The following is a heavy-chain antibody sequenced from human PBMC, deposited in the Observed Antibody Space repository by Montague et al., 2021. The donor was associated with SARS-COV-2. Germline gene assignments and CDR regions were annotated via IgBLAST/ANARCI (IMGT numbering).Heavy chain of an antibody. CDR3: ARQAQLFHRATHYYDIDV. D-gene: IGHD1-1*01. J-gene: IGHJ6*02. Sequence: SETLSLTCSVSGLSISSSSYYWGWLRQSPGQGLECIMGLYYSGSSCHNLSLKIPVTISVDTSKKQFSLKLNPATAADTAVYYCARQAQLFHRATHYYDIDVWGQGTTVTVSS. V-gene: IGHV4-39*01. CDR1: GLSISSSSYY. CDR2: LYYSGSS.